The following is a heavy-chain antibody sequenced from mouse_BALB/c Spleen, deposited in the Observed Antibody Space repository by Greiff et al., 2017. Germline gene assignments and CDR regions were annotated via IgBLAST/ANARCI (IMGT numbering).Heavy chain of an antibody. D-gene: IGHD2-1*01. Sequence: VQLKESGPGLVAPSQSLSITCTVSGFSLTSYGVHWVRQPPGKGLEWLGVIWAGGSTNYNSALMSRLSISKDNSKSQVFLKMNSLQTDDTAMYYCARVYYGNYVGAMDYWGQGTSVTVSS. CDR2: IWAGGST. CDR3: ARVYYGNYVGAMDY. CDR1: GFSLTSYG. J-gene: IGHJ4*01. V-gene: IGHV2-9*02.